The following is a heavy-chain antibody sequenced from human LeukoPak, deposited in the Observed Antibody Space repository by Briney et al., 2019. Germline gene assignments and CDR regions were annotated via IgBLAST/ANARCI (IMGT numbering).Heavy chain of an antibody. V-gene: IGHV4-4*07. Sequence: SETLSLTCTVSGGSISSYYWSWIRQPAGKGLEWNGHFYTSGITNYNPSLKSRVSMSVDTSKNQFSLRLSSVTAADTAVYYCARVGDYALKDWGQGTLVTVSS. CDR3: ARVGDYALKD. CDR1: GGSISSYY. D-gene: IGHD3-16*01. CDR2: FYTSGIT. J-gene: IGHJ4*02.